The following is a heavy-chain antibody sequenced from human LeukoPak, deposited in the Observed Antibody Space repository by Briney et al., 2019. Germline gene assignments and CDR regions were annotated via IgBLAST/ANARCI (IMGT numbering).Heavy chain of an antibody. CDR1: GGSISNGDFY. Sequence: PSETLSLTCTVSGGSISNGDFYWSWIRQPPGEGLEWIGNIYYSGSTSYNPSLKSRIAISVDTSKNQFSLKLSSVTAADTAVYYCARPPRVSHYYGSAPGAFNMWGQGTMVIVSS. J-gene: IGHJ3*02. V-gene: IGHV4-30-4*01. D-gene: IGHD3-10*01. CDR2: IYYSGST. CDR3: ARPPRVSHYYGSAPGAFNM.